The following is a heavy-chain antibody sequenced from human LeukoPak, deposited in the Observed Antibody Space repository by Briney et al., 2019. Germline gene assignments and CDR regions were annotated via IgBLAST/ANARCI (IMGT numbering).Heavy chain of an antibody. CDR3: ARVGYYYGSGSRRFDY. Sequence: SETLSLTCAVYGGSFSGYYWSWIRQPPGKGLEWIGEINHTGSTNYNPSLKSRVTISVDTSKNQFSLKLSSVTAADTAVYYCARVGYYYGSGSRRFDYWGQGTLVTVSS. CDR1: GGSFSGYY. J-gene: IGHJ4*02. D-gene: IGHD3-10*01. CDR2: INHTGST. V-gene: IGHV4-34*01.